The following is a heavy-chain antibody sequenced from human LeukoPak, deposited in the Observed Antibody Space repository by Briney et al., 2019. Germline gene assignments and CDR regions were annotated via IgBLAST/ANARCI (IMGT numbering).Heavy chain of an antibody. CDR2: ISAYYGNT. CDR1: GYTFTSYG. J-gene: IGHJ4*02. D-gene: IGHD5-18*01. V-gene: IGHV1-18*01. Sequence: ASVKVSCKASGYTFTSYGISWVRQAPGQGLEWMGWISAYYGNTNYAQKLQGRVTMTTDTSTSTAYMELRSLRSDDTAVYYCARGSDTAMVDDYFDYWGQGTLVTVSS. CDR3: ARGSDTAMVDDYFDY.